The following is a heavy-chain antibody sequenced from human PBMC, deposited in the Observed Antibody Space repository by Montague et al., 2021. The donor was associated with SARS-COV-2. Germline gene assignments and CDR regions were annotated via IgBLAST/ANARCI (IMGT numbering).Heavy chain of an antibody. Sequence: SETLSLTCTVSGGSISSSSYYWGWIRQPPGKGLEWIGSIYYSGSTYYNPSLKSRVTISVDTSKNQFSLKLSSVTAADTAVYYYARRLNYDILTGGALQYYYGMDVWGQGTTVTVSS. V-gene: IGHV4-39*01. CDR3: ARRLNYDILTGGALQYYYGMDV. J-gene: IGHJ6*02. CDR1: GGSISSSSYY. CDR2: IYYSGST. D-gene: IGHD3-9*01.